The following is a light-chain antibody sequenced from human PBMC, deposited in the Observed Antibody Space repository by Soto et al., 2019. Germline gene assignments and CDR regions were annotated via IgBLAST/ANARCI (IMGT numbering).Light chain of an antibody. CDR2: DAS. CDR1: QSVSSS. CDR3: QQRSNWLIT. Sequence: EIVLTQSPSTLSLYPGDRATLSCRASQSVSSSLVWYQQKPGQAPRLLIDDASNRATGIPDRFSGSGSGTDFTLTIRSLEPEDFAVYYCQQRSNWLITFGQGTLLEI. V-gene: IGKV3-11*01. J-gene: IGKJ5*01.